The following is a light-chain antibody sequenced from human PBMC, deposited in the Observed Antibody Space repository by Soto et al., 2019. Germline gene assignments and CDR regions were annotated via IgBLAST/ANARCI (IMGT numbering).Light chain of an antibody. Sequence: EIVMTQSPVTLSVSPGERATLSCRASQSVTNSYLAWYQQKPGQAPRLLIFGASTRAAGIPARFSGSGSGTEFTLTISSLQSEDFAVYYCQQYNNWPSITFGQGTRLEIK. CDR2: GAS. CDR3: QQYNNWPSIT. CDR1: QSVTNSY. V-gene: IGKV3-15*01. J-gene: IGKJ5*01.